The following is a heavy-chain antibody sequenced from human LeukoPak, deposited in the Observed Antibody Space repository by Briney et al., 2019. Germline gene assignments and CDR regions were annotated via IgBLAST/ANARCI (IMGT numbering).Heavy chain of an antibody. J-gene: IGHJ4*02. D-gene: IGHD6-13*01. V-gene: IGHV4-4*07. CDR3: ARSISWYSYFDY. CDR1: GGSMSSYY. CDR2: IYTSGDT. Sequence: SETLSLTCTVPGGSMSSYYWSCIRQPAGKGLEYIGRIYTSGDTNSNPSLKSRVTMSVDTSNNQFSLKLRSVTAADTAVYYCARSISWYSYFDYWGQGTLVTVSS.